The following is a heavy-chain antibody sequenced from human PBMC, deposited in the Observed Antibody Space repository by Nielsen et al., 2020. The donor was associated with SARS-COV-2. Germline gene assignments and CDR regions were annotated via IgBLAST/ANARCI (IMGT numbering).Heavy chain of an antibody. CDR2: INPSGGST. J-gene: IGHJ6*03. CDR1: GYTFTSYY. D-gene: IGHD3-3*01. CDR3: ARDPGRGGSTIFGVVIYYYYMDV. Sequence: ASVKVSCKASGYTFTSYYMHWVRQAPGQGLEWMGIINPSGGSTSYAQKFQGRVTMTRDTSTSTVYMELSSLRSEDTAVYYCARDPGRGGSTIFGVVIYYYYMDVWGKGTTVTVSS. V-gene: IGHV1-46*01.